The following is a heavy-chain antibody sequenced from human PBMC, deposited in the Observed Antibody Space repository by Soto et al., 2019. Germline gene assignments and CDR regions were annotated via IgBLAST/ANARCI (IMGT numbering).Heavy chain of an antibody. Sequence: EVQLVESGGGLVKPGGYLRLSCAASGVTFNNNNMNGVRQAPGKGLEWVSSISSRGTYIYYADSLKDRFIISRDNDKTSRFLKMNSLRDDDTAMYYCARAVGNGYDYWGQGTLGTVS. J-gene: IGHJ4*02. CDR1: GVTFNNNN. CDR3: ARAVGNGYDY. D-gene: IGHD2-15*01. CDR2: ISSRGTYI. V-gene: IGHV3-21*01.